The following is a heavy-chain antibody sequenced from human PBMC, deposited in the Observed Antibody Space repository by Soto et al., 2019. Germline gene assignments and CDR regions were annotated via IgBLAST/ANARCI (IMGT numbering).Heavy chain of an antibody. V-gene: IGHV4-34*01. Sequence: SETLSLTCAVYGWSFSGYYWSWVRQPPGKGLEWIGEINHSGSTNYNPSLKSRVTISVDTSKNQFSLKRSSVTAADTAVYYCARGVGIAAAGNYCYYYYYMDVWGKGTTVTVSS. D-gene: IGHD6-13*01. CDR3: ARGVGIAAAGNYCYYYYYMDV. CDR1: GWSFSGYY. J-gene: IGHJ6*03. CDR2: INHSGST.